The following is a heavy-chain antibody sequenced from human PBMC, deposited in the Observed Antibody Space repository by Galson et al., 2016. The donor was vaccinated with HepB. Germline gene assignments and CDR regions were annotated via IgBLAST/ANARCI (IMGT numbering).Heavy chain of an antibody. CDR2: ISSNTYGGTT. V-gene: IGHV3-49*03. Sequence: SLRLSCAASGFTFRDYTMSWFRQAPGKGLEWVGLISSNTYGGTTEYAASVKGRFTISRDDSKRIAYLQMNSLKTEDTAVYYCGRVDYDFWSGLDYWGQGTLVTVSS. J-gene: IGHJ4*02. CDR3: GRVDYDFWSGLDY. D-gene: IGHD3-3*01. CDR1: GFTFRDYT.